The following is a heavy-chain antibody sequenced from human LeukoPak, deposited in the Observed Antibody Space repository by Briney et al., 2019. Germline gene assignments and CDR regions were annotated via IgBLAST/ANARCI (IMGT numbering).Heavy chain of an antibody. CDR2: INHSGST. V-gene: IGHV4-34*01. CDR3: AGRSVGGANLGY. D-gene: IGHD4/OR15-4a*01. Sequence: SETLSLTCAVYGGSFSGYYWSWIRQPPGKGLEWIGEINHSGSTNYNPSLKSRVTISVDTSKNQFSLKLSSVTAADTAVYYCAGRSVGGANLGYLGQGTLVTVSS. J-gene: IGHJ4*01. CDR1: GGSFSGYY.